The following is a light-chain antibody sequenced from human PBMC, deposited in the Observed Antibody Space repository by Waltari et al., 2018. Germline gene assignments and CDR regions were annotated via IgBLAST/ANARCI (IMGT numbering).Light chain of an antibody. CDR1: QTIKTY. CDR2: AAS. V-gene: IGKV1-39*01. CDR3: QQGYTTFT. Sequence: DIQMTQSPSSLSARVGDTVTITCRASQTIKTYFSWYQQKPGKAPKLLIYAASSVLSGVPSRFSGSGSGTDFALTISSLQPEDFATYYCQQGYTTFTFGQGTRLEIK. J-gene: IGKJ5*01.